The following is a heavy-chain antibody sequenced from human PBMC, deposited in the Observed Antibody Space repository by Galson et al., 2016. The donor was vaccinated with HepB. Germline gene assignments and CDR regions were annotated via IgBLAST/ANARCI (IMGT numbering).Heavy chain of an antibody. V-gene: IGHV5-51*01. D-gene: IGHD3-22*01. Sequence: QSGAEVKKPGNSLKISCKGFGYSFSNYWIAWVRQMPGKGLEWMGVIDPNDSDTRYSPSFQGQVTISADKSISTAYLQWSSLKASDTAMYYCARLKDRNYYDSSGYPYWGQGSPVTVS. J-gene: IGHJ4*02. CDR3: ARLKDRNYYDSSGYPY. CDR2: IDPNDSDT. CDR1: GYSFSNYW.